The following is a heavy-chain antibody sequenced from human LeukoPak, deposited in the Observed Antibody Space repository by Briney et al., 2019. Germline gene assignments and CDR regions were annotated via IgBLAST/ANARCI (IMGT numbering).Heavy chain of an antibody. J-gene: IGHJ4*02. CDR1: GFTFSSYG. D-gene: IGHD6-13*01. Sequence: GGSLRLSCAASGFTFSSYGMPWVLQAPGKGLEWVAFIRYDGSNKYYADSVKGRFTISRDNSKNTLYLQMNSLRAEDTAVYYCAKDWAAAGIVWGQGTLVTVSS. CDR2: IRYDGSNK. CDR3: AKDWAAAGIV. V-gene: IGHV3-30*02.